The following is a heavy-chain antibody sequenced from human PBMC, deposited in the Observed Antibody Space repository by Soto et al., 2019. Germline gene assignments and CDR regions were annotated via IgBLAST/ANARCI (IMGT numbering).Heavy chain of an antibody. CDR1: GFTFSNYA. J-gene: IGHJ5*02. CDR2: ISYDGSNK. Sequence: SLRLSCAASGFTFSNYAMHWVRQAPGKGLEWVAVISYDGSNKYYADSVKGRFTISRDNSKNTLYLQMNSLRAEDTAVYYCAKDPKCQSVTNWASNWFAHWGQGTLVTVSS. D-gene: IGHD1-1*01. V-gene: IGHV3-30*04. CDR3: AKDPKCQSVTNWASNWFAH.